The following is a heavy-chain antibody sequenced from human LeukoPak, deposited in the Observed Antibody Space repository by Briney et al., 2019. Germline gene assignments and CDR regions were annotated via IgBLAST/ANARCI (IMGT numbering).Heavy chain of an antibody. CDR2: KYYSGSA. V-gene: IGHV4-31*03. J-gene: IGHJ3*02. Sequence: SETLSLIFNVSGVSVSDGRYYWTWIRQHPGKGLEWIGYKYYSGSAKYNPSLKSRLTISIDTSKNQFSLQLSSVTAADTATYYCATPYCSSISCLDVFNMWGQGTRVTVSS. CDR3: ATPYCSSISCLDVFNM. CDR1: GVSVSDGRYY. D-gene: IGHD2-2*01.